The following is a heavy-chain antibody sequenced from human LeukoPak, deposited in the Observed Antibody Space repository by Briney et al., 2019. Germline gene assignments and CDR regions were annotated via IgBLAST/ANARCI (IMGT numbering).Heavy chain of an antibody. J-gene: IGHJ3*02. CDR1: GFTFSSYA. Sequence: GGSLRLSCAASGFTFSSYAMSWVRQAPGKGLEWVSAISGSGGSTYYADSVKGRFTISRDNSKNTLYLQMNSLRAEDTAVYYCAKDHARLEVVRGHAFDIWGQGTMVTVSS. CDR2: ISGSGGST. CDR3: AKDHARLEVVRGHAFDI. V-gene: IGHV3-23*01. D-gene: IGHD2-21*01.